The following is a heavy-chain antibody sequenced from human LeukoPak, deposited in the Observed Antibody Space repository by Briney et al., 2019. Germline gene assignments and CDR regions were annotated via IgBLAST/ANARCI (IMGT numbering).Heavy chain of an antibody. J-gene: IGHJ3*02. CDR1: GFTVSYNY. Sequence: SGGSLRLSCVVSGFTVSYNYMSWVRQAPGKGLEWVSDIYGGGSTYNADSVKGRFTISRDNSKNTLYLQMNSLRAEYTAVYYCARGVRGPGAFDIRGQGTMVTVSS. V-gene: IGHV3-53*01. CDR3: ARGVRGPGAFDI. CDR2: IYGGGST. D-gene: IGHD3-10*01.